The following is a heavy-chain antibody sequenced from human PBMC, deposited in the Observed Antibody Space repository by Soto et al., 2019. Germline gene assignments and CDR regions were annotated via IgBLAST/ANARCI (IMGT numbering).Heavy chain of an antibody. CDR3: ARASFTYSYDCSGYVSRFDP. Sequence: SETLSLTCTVSGGSMSSYYWSWIRQSPGRGLEWIGYVYYSGTTDYNPSLKSRVTMSVDTSKNQFSLQLTSLTAADTAIYYCARASFTYSYDCSGYVSRFDPWGQGTLVIVSA. D-gene: IGHD3-22*01. CDR1: GGSMSSYY. V-gene: IGHV4-59*01. CDR2: VYYSGTT. J-gene: IGHJ5*02.